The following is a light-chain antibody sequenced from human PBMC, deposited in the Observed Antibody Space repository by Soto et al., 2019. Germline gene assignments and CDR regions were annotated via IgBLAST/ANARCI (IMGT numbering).Light chain of an antibody. V-gene: IGLV1-44*01. CDR3: APWDDSLNGPV. CDR2: ATN. J-gene: IGLJ3*02. CDR1: NSNIGSNT. Sequence: QPVLTQPPSASGTPGQRVTISCSGSNSNIGSNTVNWYQQLPGTAPRLLIYATNQRPSGVPDRFSGSKSGTSASLAISGLQSEDEADYYCAPWDDSLNGPVFGGGTKLTVL.